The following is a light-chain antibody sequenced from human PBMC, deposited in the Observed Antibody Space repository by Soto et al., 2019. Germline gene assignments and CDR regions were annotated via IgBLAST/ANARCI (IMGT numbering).Light chain of an antibody. CDR1: QNISNT. CDR2: GAS. Sequence: EIGMTQSPATLSVSPGERATLSCRASQNISNTLAWYQQSPGQAPRLLIYGASTRATGTPARFSASVSGTEYTLTISLLQSEDFAVYYCQHYNDWPPFTFGQGTKGEIK. CDR3: QHYNDWPPFT. J-gene: IGKJ1*01. V-gene: IGKV3-15*01.